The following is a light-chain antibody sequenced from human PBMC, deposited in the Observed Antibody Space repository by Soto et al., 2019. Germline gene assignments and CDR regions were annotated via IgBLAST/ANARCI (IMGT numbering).Light chain of an antibody. Sequence: EIVMTQSPATLSVSPGERATLSCRASQSVSSNLAWYQQKPGQAPRLLIYGASTRATGIPARFSGSGSGTEFTLTISSLQSEDFAVYYCQQYNNWPAGTFGQGTKV. CDR1: QSVSSN. V-gene: IGKV3-15*01. J-gene: IGKJ1*01. CDR3: QQYNNWPAGT. CDR2: GAS.